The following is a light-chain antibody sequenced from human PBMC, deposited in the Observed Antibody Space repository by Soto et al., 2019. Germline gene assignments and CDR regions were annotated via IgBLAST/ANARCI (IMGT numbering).Light chain of an antibody. V-gene: IGKV1-5*03. Sequence: DIQMTQSPSTLSASVGDRVTITCRASQSISSWLAWYQQKPGKAPKLLIYKASSLESVVPSRFSGSGSGTEFTLTICSLQPDDFATYYCQQYNSLWTFGQGTKV. CDR1: QSISSW. CDR2: KAS. J-gene: IGKJ1*01. CDR3: QQYNSLWT.